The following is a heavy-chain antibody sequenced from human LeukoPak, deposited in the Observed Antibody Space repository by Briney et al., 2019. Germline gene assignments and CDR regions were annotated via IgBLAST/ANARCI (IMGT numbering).Heavy chain of an antibody. J-gene: IGHJ5*02. Sequence: EPGGSLRLSCAASGFTFSSYAMSWVRQAPGKGLEWVSAISGSGGSTYYADSVKGRFTISRDNSKNTLYLQMNSLRAEDTAVYYCAKDPNDYGGILNWFDPWGQGTLVIVSS. CDR1: GFTFSSYA. D-gene: IGHD4-23*01. V-gene: IGHV3-23*01. CDR2: ISGSGGST. CDR3: AKDPNDYGGILNWFDP.